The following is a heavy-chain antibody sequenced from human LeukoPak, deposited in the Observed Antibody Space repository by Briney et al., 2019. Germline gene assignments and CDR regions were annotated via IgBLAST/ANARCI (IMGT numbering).Heavy chain of an antibody. CDR3: AGLGGTKGY. CDR2: IYHSGST. D-gene: IGHD2-2*01. J-gene: IGHJ4*02. CDR1: GYSISSGYY. Sequence: SETLSLTCAVSGYSISSGYYWGWIRQPPGKGLEWIGSIYHSGSTYYNPSLKSRVTISVDTSKNQFSLKLSSVTAADTAVYYCAGLGGTKGYRGQGTLVTVSS. V-gene: IGHV4-38-2*01.